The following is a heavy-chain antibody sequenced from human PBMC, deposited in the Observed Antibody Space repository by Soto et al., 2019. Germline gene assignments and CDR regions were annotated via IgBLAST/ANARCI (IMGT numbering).Heavy chain of an antibody. CDR1: GYTFTNYG. Sequence: GASVNVSCKASGYTFTNYGITWVRQAPGQGLEWMGWITASNGNANYAREIQGRLTLTRDTSTNTASMELRSLRSDDTAVYYCARGASCSSTSCYDNFHYGLAVWGQGTTVTVSS. J-gene: IGHJ6*02. CDR2: ITASNGNA. V-gene: IGHV1-18*01. CDR3: ARGASCSSTSCYDNFHYGLAV. D-gene: IGHD2-2*01.